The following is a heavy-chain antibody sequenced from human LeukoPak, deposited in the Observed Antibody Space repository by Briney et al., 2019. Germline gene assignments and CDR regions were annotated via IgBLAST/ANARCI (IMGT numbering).Heavy chain of an antibody. CDR1: GGSISSYY. J-gene: IGHJ4*02. Sequence: PSETLSLTCTVSGGSISSYYWSWIRQPPGKGLEWIGYIYCSGSTNYNPSLKSRVTISVDTSKNQFSLKLSSVTAADTAVYYCARDNDWAFHYWGQGTPVTVSS. D-gene: IGHD3-9*01. CDR3: ARDNDWAFHY. V-gene: IGHV4-59*01. CDR2: IYCSGST.